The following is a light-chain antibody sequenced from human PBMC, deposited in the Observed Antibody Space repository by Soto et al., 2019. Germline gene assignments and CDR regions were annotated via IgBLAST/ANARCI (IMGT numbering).Light chain of an antibody. Sequence: QSALTQPASVSGSPGQSITISCTGTSSDVGGYNYVSWYQQHPGKAPKLMIYEVSNRPSGVSNRFSGSKSGNTASLTISGLQAEDEADYYCSSYTSISTVFGGGTKRPS. V-gene: IGLV2-14*01. CDR3: SSYTSISTV. J-gene: IGLJ2*01. CDR1: SSDVGGYNY. CDR2: EVS.